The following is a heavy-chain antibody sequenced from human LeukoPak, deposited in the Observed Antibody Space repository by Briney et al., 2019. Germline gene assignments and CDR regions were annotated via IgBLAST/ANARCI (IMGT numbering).Heavy chain of an antibody. J-gene: IGHJ4*02. CDR3: AVSSGYYYDSSGYYPY. V-gene: IGHV3-66*01. Sequence: GSLRLSCAASGFTVSSNYMSWVRQAPGKGLEWVSVIYSGGSTYYADSVKGRFTISRDNSKNTLYLQMNSLRAEDTAVYYCAVSSGYYYDSSGYYPYWGQGTLVTVSS. D-gene: IGHD3-22*01. CDR2: IYSGGST. CDR1: GFTVSSNY.